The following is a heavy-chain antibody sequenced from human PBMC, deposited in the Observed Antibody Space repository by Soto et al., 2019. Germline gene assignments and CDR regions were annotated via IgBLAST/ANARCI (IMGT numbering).Heavy chain of an antibody. D-gene: IGHD1-20*01. CDR2: IYPGDSDA. Sequence: GESLKISCKASGYSFTNYWIGWVRQMPGKGLEWMAIIYPGDSDARYRPSFQGQVTISADKSINTAYLQWSSLKASDTAMYYCARSRITGTTWSFDKWGQGKLVTVSS. V-gene: IGHV5-51*01. CDR1: GYSFTNYW. CDR3: ARSRITGTTWSFDK. J-gene: IGHJ4*02.